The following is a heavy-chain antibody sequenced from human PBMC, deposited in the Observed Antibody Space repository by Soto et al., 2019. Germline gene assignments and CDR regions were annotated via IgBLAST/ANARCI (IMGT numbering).Heavy chain of an antibody. J-gene: IGHJ5*02. D-gene: IGHD6-13*01. CDR1: GGTFSSYA. Sequence: GASVKVSCKASGGTFSSYAIHWVRQAPGQRLEWMGWINAGNGNTKYSQKFQGRVTITRDTSASTAYMELSSLRSEDTAVYYCAREEQQLVLGWFDPWGQGTLVTVSS. V-gene: IGHV1-3*01. CDR3: AREEQQLVLGWFDP. CDR2: INAGNGNT.